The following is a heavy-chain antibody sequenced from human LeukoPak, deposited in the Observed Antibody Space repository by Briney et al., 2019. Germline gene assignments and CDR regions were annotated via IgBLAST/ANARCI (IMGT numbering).Heavy chain of an antibody. V-gene: IGHV3-9*03. D-gene: IGHD2-15*01. J-gene: IGHJ6*02. CDR2: ISWNSGSI. CDR3: ARVGMVAALYYYYYGMDV. CDR1: GFTFDDYA. Sequence: GGSLRLSCAASGFTFDDYAMHWVRQAPGKGLEWVSGISWNSGSIGYADSVKGRFTISRDNAKNSLYLQMNSLRAEDMALYYCARVGMVAALYYYYYGMDVWGQGTTVTVSS.